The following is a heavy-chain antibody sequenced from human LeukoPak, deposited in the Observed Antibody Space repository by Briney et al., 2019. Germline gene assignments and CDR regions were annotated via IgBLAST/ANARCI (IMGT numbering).Heavy chain of an antibody. D-gene: IGHD6-13*01. CDR1: GYTFTSYG. V-gene: IGHV1-18*01. CDR2: ISAYNGNT. CDR3: ARVSLVATIGIAAAGTGDY. Sequence: ASVKVSCKASGYTFTSYGISWVRQAPGQGLEWMGWISAYNGNTNYAQKLQGRVTMTTVTSTSTAYMELRSLRSDDTAVYYCARVSLVATIGIAAAGTGDYWGQGTLVTVSS. J-gene: IGHJ4*02.